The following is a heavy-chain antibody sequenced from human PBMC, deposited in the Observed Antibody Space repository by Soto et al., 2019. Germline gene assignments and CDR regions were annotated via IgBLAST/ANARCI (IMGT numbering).Heavy chain of an antibody. CDR2: IDPIDGST. CDR1: GYTFTDYY. Sequence: QVQLVQSGAEVKKPGASVKVSCKASGYTFTDYYIHWVRHAAGQGLEWMGMIDPIDGSTTYAQRFQGTVTMTRDTSTTTVNMEMSSLTSEDTAMYYCARDIVSASGGSFRPRGQSYGNEYWGQGTLVTVSS. D-gene: IGHD3-16*01. V-gene: IGHV1-46*01. CDR3: ARDIVSASGGSFRPRGQSYGNEY. J-gene: IGHJ4*02.